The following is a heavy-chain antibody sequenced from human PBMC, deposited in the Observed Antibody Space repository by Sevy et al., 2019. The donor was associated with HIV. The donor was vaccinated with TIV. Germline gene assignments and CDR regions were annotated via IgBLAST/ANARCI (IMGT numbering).Heavy chain of an antibody. CDR1: GGTFSSYA. CDR2: IIPIFGTA. V-gene: IGHV1-69*13. Sequence: ASVKVSCKASGGTFSSYAISWVRQAPGQGLEWMGGIIPIFGTANYAQKFQGRVTITADESTSTAYMELSSLRSEDTAVYYCARDSSGGSYLFFDYWGQGTLVTVSS. D-gene: IGHD3-16*02. J-gene: IGHJ4*02. CDR3: ARDSSGGSYLFFDY.